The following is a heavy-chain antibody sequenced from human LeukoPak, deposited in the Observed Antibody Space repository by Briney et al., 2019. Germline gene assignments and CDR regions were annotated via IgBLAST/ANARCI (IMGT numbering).Heavy chain of an antibody. CDR1: GGSFSGYY. Sequence: SETLSLTCAVYGGSFSGYYWSWIRQPAGKGLEWIGRIYTSGSTNYNPSLKSRVTMSVDTSKNQFSLKLSSVTAADTAVYYCARDYHGDYVFDYWGQGTLVTVSS. V-gene: IGHV4-4*07. D-gene: IGHD4-17*01. J-gene: IGHJ4*02. CDR3: ARDYHGDYVFDY. CDR2: IYTSGST.